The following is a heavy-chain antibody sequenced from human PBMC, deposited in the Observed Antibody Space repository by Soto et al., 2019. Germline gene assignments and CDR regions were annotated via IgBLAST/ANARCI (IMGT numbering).Heavy chain of an antibody. Sequence: VGSLRLSCAASGFTFSDYYMSWIRQAPGKGLEWVSYISSSGSTIYYADSVKGRFTISRDNAKNSLYLQMNSLRAEDTAVYYCARDGTAGPLGYYYGMDVWGQGTTVTVSS. CDR3: ARDGTAGPLGYYYGMDV. J-gene: IGHJ6*02. CDR2: ISSSGSTI. V-gene: IGHV3-11*01. CDR1: GFTFSDYY. D-gene: IGHD6-13*01.